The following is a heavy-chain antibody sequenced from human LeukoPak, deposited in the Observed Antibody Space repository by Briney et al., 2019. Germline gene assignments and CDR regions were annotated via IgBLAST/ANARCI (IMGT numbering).Heavy chain of an antibody. V-gene: IGHV4-59*01. CDR1: GGSISSYY. D-gene: IGHD6-13*01. CDR3: ARWVCSSSWYQFDY. J-gene: IGHJ4*02. Sequence: PSETLSLTCTVSGGSISSYYWSWIRQPPGKGLEWIGYIYYSGSTNYNPSLKSRVTISVDTSKNQFSLKLSSVTAADTAVYYCARWVCSSSWYQFDYWGQGTLVTVSS. CDR2: IYYSGST.